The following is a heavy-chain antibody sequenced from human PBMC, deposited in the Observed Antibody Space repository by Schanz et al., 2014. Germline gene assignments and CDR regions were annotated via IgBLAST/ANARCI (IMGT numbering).Heavy chain of an antibody. CDR1: GFTFISYD. V-gene: IGHV3-33*01. J-gene: IGHJ4*02. D-gene: IGHD2-21*01. CDR2: IRYDGRNK. CDR3: AREDCSATSCYFRY. Sequence: QAQLVESWGGVVQPGRSLRLSCVASGFTFISYDIHWVRQAPGKGLEWVAVIRYDGRNKNFVESVKGRFTISRDNSNNTVYLQMNTLRAEDTAVYYCAREDCSATSCYFRYWGQGTLVTVSS.